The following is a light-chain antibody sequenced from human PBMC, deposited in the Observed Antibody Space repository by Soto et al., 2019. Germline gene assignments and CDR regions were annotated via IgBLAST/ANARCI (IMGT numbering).Light chain of an antibody. Sequence: QSALAQPRSVSGSPGQLLTISCTGTSSDVDDYRYVSWYQQYPGKAPKLVIYDGTKRPSGVPDRFSGSKSGNTASLTISGLQAEDEGEYYCSLYTTDSTYVFGPGTKVTVL. CDR3: SLYTTDSTYV. CDR1: SSDVDDYRY. CDR2: DGT. J-gene: IGLJ1*01. V-gene: IGLV2-11*01.